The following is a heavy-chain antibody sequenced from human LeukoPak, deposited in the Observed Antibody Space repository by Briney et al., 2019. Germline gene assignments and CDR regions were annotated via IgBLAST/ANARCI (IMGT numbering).Heavy chain of an antibody. CDR1: GGTFSSYA. V-gene: IGHV1-69*05. D-gene: IGHD1-26*01. CDR3: ARGGWELRPDRYYMDV. J-gene: IGHJ6*03. Sequence: SVKVSCKASGGTFSSYAISWVRQAPGQGLEWMGGIIPIFGTANYAQKFQGRVTITTDESTSTAYMELSSLRSEDTAVYYCARGGWELRPDRYYMDVWGKGTTVTVSS. CDR2: IIPIFGTA.